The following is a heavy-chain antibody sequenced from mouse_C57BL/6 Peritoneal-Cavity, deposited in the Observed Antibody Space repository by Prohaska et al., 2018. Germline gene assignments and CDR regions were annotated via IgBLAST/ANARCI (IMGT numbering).Heavy chain of an antibody. Sequence: SVKMSCMATGYTFISYWITWVQQRHGQGLEWIGDIYPGSGSTNYNEKFKSKATLTVDTSSSTAYMQLSSLTSEDSAVYYCANQAYFDYWGQGTTLTVSS. D-gene: IGHD3-2*02. V-gene: IGHV1-55*01. CDR1: GYTFISYW. CDR3: ANQAYFDY. CDR2: IYPGSGST. J-gene: IGHJ2*01.